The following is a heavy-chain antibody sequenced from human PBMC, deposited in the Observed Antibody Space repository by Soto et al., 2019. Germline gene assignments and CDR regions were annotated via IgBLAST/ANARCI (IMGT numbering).Heavy chain of an antibody. V-gene: IGHV4-39*07. Sequence: SETLSLTCTVSGGSISSSSYYWGWIRQPPGKGLEWIGSIYYSDNTYSNPSLKSRVAISGDTSRNQFSLKLNSVTAADTAVYYCARDLWGYCGTDCYPLDVWGQGTTVTVSS. J-gene: IGHJ6*02. D-gene: IGHD2-21*02. CDR3: ARDLWGYCGTDCYPLDV. CDR1: GGSISSSSYY. CDR2: IYYSDNT.